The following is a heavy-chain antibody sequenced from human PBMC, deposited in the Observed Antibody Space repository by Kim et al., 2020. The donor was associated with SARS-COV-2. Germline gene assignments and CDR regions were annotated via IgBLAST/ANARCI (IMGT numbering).Heavy chain of an antibody. D-gene: IGHD3-22*01. Sequence: VKCRSTISRDSSKNTLYLQMNSLRAEDTAVYYCARETRTYYYDSSGYDYWGQGTLVTVSS. J-gene: IGHJ4*02. V-gene: IGHV3-66*01. CDR3: ARETRTYYYDSSGYDY.